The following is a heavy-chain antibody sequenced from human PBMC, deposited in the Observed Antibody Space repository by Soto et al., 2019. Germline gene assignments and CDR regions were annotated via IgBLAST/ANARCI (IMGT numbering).Heavy chain of an antibody. CDR1: GGTFSSYA. D-gene: IGHD2-15*01. V-gene: IGHV1-69*12. J-gene: IGHJ4*02. CDR3: ARAVVAAAYFDY. Sequence: QVQLVQSGAEVKKPGSSVKVSCKASGGTFSSYAISWVRQAPGQGLEWMGGIIPIFGTANYAQKFQGRVXIXAXXSTSTAYMELSSLRSEDTAVYYCARAVVAAAYFDYWGQGTLVTVSS. CDR2: IIPIFGTA.